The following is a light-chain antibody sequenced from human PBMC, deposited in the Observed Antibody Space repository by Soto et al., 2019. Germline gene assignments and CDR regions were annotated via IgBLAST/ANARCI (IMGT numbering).Light chain of an antibody. J-gene: IGLJ2*01. V-gene: IGLV2-14*01. CDR1: SNDIGANNY. CDR2: EAA. Sequence: QSALTQPASVSGSPGQSITISCTGTSNDIGANNYVSWYQHHPGKAPKILIYEAANRPSGVSHRFSGSKSANTASLTISGLQAEDEADYFCTSYTSTSTLVFVGGTKLTVL. CDR3: TSYTSTSTLV.